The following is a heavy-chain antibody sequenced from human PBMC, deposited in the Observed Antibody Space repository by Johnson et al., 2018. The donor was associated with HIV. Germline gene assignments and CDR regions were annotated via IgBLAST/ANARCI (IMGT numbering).Heavy chain of an antibody. CDR1: GFTVSSNY. J-gene: IGHJ3*02. V-gene: IGHV3-66*03. CDR3: AKFPYTAMASDAFDI. D-gene: IGHD5-18*01. CDR2: IYSGGST. Sequence: VQLVESGGGLIQPGGSLRLSCAASGFTVSSNYMSWVRQAPGKGLEWVSVIYSGGSTYYADSVKGRFTISRDNSKNTLYLQMNSLRAEDTALYYCAKFPYTAMASDAFDIWGQGTMVTVSS.